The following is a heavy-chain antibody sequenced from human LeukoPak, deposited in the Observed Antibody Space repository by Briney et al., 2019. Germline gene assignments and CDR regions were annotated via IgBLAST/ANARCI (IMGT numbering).Heavy chain of an antibody. CDR3: ARVSSGGSPDY. D-gene: IGHD2-15*01. J-gene: IGHJ4*02. CDR2: ISFDGTDA. Sequence: GTSLRLSCAASGFTFSSYAIHWVRQAPGKGLEWVAVISFDGTDAFYADFVKGRFTISRDNAKNSLYLQMNTLRAEDTAVYYCARVSSGGSPDYWGQGTLVTVSS. CDR1: GFTFSSYA. V-gene: IGHV3-30*04.